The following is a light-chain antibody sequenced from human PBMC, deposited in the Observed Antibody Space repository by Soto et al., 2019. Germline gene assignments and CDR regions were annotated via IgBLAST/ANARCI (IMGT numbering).Light chain of an antibody. CDR1: KLGDKY. V-gene: IGLV3-1*01. J-gene: IGLJ2*01. CDR3: QAWDSDTLV. CDR2: QDT. Sequence: SYELTQPPSVSVSPGQTASITCSGDKLGDKYACWYQQKPGQSPVLLIFQDTKRPSGIPERFSGSNSGNTATLTISGTQAMDEADYFCQAWDSDTLVFGGGTKLTVL.